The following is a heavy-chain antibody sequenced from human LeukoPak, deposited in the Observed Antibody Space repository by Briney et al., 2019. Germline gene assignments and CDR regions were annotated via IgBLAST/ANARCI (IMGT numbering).Heavy chain of an antibody. CDR1: GGSISSSSYY. Sequence: SETLSLTCTVSGGSISSSSYYWGWIRQPPGKGLEWIGSIYYSGSTYYNPSLKSRVTISVDTSKNQLSLKLSSVTAADTAVYYCASLYYDILTGFPEDPWGQGTLVTVSS. J-gene: IGHJ5*02. V-gene: IGHV4-39*01. CDR3: ASLYYDILTGFPEDP. CDR2: IYYSGST. D-gene: IGHD3-9*01.